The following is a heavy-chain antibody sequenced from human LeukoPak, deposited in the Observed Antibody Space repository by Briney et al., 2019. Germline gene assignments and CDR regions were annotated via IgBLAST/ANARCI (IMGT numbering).Heavy chain of an antibody. CDR3: ARLIGWSRFDP. CDR2: IRSKANSFAT. V-gene: IGHV3-73*01. CDR1: GFIFSDSA. D-gene: IGHD6-19*01. J-gene: IGHJ5*02. Sequence: GGSLRLSCAASGFIFSDSAMHWVRQASGKGLEWVGRIRSKANSFATAYGESVKGRFTVSRDDSKNTAYLQINSLRAEDTAVFYCARLIGWSRFDPWGQGALVTVSS.